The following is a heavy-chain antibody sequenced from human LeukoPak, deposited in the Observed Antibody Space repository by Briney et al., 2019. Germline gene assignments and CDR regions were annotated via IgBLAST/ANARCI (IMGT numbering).Heavy chain of an antibody. CDR3: ARDASGSFGH. CDR1: GGSISSSSYY. CDR2: IYYSGST. J-gene: IGHJ4*02. D-gene: IGHD1-26*01. Sequence: ASETLSLTCTVSGGSISSSSYYWGWIRQPPGKGLEWIGYIYYSGSTNYNPSLKSRVTISVDTSKNQFSLKLSSVTAADTAVYYCARDASGSFGHWGQGTLVTVSS. V-gene: IGHV4-61*01.